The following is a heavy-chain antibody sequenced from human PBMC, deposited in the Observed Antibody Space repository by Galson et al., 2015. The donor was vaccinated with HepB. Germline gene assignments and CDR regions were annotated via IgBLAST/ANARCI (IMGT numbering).Heavy chain of an antibody. J-gene: IGHJ4*02. V-gene: IGHV4-31*03. CDR3: ARENCSGGSCYSYDY. D-gene: IGHD2-15*01. Sequence: TLSLTCTVSGGSISSGGYYWSWIRQHPGKGLEWIGYIYYSGSTYYNPSLKSRVTISVDTSKNQFSLKLSSVTAADTAVYYRARENCSGGSCYSYDYWGQGTLVTVSS. CDR1: GGSISSGGYY. CDR2: IYYSGST.